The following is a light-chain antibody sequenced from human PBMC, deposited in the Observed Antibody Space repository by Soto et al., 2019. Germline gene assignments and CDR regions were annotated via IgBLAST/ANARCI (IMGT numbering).Light chain of an antibody. V-gene: IGKV1-12*01. Sequence: DIQMTQSPPSVSASVGDNVTVSCRASQGISSSLAWYQQKPGKAPKLLIYGASTVQSGVQSRFSGSGSATDFTLTIRSLQPEDFATYYCQQGDKFPLTFGQGTRVDI. CDR2: GAS. CDR3: QQGDKFPLT. CDR1: QGISSS. J-gene: IGKJ2*01.